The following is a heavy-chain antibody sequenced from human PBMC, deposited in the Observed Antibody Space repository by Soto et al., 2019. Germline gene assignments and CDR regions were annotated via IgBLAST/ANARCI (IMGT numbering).Heavy chain of an antibody. D-gene: IGHD4-17*01. V-gene: IGHV4-59*08. J-gene: IGHJ5*02. CDR3: ARQGTTVTTNWFDP. CDR2: IYYSGST. Sequence: SETLSLTCTVSGGSTSSYYWSWIRQPPGKGLEWIGYIYYSGSTNYNPSLKSRVTISVDTSKNQFSLKLSSVTAADTAVYYCARQGTTVTTNWFDPWGQGTLVTVSS. CDR1: GGSTSSYY.